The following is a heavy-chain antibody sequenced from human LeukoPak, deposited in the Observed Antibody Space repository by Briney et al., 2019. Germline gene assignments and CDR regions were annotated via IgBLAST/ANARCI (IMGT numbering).Heavy chain of an antibody. D-gene: IGHD6-19*01. CDR2: IWYDGSNK. CDR3: AIPFSSGWYQLDY. J-gene: IGHJ4*02. Sequence: AXGXXXEXVXXIWYDGSNKYYADSVKGRFTISRDNSKNTLYLQMNSLRAEDTAVYYCAIPFSSGWYQLDYWGQGTLVTVSS. V-gene: IGHV3-33*01.